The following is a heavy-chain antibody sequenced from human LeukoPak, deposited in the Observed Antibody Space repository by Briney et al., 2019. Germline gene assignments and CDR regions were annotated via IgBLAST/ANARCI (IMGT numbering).Heavy chain of an antibody. CDR3: ASNWGSDYFYYGMDV. Sequence: SETLSLTCTVSGGSISSYYWSWIRQPPGKGLEWIGYIYYSGSTNYKPSLKSRVTVSLDTSRNQFFLRLTSVTVADTAVYYCASNWGSDYFYYGMDVWGQGTTVTVSS. D-gene: IGHD7-27*01. CDR1: GGSISSYY. J-gene: IGHJ6*02. CDR2: IYYSGST. V-gene: IGHV4-59*01.